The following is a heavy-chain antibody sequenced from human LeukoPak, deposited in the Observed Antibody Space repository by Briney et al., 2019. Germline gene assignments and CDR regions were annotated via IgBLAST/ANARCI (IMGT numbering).Heavy chain of an antibody. V-gene: IGHV1-2*02. D-gene: IGHD6-19*01. CDR2: INPNSGGT. Sequence: ASVKVSCKASGYTFTGFYMHWVRQAPGQGLEWMGWINPNSGGTYYAQKFQGGVTMTRDTSISTAYMELSRLRSDDTAVYYCASIAVAGPYDAFDIWGQGTMVTVSS. CDR1: GYTFTGFY. J-gene: IGHJ3*02. CDR3: ASIAVAGPYDAFDI.